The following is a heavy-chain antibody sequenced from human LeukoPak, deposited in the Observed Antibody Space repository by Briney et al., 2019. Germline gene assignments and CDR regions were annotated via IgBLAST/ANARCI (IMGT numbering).Heavy chain of an antibody. J-gene: IGHJ3*02. D-gene: IGHD5-12*01. V-gene: IGHV4-38-2*01. Sequence: KPSETLSLTCVVSGYSISSGYFWGWIRQPPGKGLEWIGSMYHTGTTYYNPSLSSRVTISGDTSRNQFSLELTSATAADTAVYYCARQLDGYSGYGDAFDIWGQGTMVTVSS. CDR3: ARQLDGYSGYGDAFDI. CDR2: MYHTGTT. CDR1: GYSISSGYF.